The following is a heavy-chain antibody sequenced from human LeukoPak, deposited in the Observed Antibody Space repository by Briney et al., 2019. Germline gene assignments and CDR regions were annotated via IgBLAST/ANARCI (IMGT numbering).Heavy chain of an antibody. CDR2: IKSDGITI. V-gene: IGHV3-74*01. CDR1: GFTFSNYM. CDR3: LRDLNWSLDQ. D-gene: IGHD1-20*01. J-gene: IGHJ4*02. Sequence: GGSLRLSCAASGFTFSNYMMHWVRQAPGKGLVWVSRIKSDGITITYADSVKGRFTISRDNAKNTLYLQMNSLRAEDTAVYYCLRDLNWSLDQWGQGTLDTVSS.